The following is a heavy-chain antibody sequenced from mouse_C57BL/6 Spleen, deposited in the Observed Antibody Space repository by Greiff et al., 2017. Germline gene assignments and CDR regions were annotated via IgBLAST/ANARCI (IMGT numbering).Heavy chain of an antibody. V-gene: IGHV1-52*01. CDR2: IDPSDSET. J-gene: IGHJ4*01. D-gene: IGHD2-4*01. CDR1: GYTFTSYW. Sequence: QVQLKQSGAELVRPGSSVKLSCKASGYTFTSYWMHWVKQRPIQGLEWIGNIDPSDSETHYNQKFKDKATLTVDKSSSTAYMQLSSLTSEDSAVYYCARGGLSPAMDYWGQGTSVTVSS. CDR3: ARGGLSPAMDY.